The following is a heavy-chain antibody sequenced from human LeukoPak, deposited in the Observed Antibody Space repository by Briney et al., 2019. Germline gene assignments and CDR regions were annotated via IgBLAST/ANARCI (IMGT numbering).Heavy chain of an antibody. CDR1: GGSINSGGHY. V-gene: IGHV4-31*03. J-gene: IGHJ6*02. Sequence: SETPSLTCTVSGGSINSGGHYWSWIRQHPGKGLEWIGYINYSGSTYYNPSLKSRVTISIDTSQNQFSLKLSSVTAADTAVYYCARDEAIFGAGYYYGMDVWGQGTTVTASS. D-gene: IGHD3-3*01. CDR2: INYSGST. CDR3: ARDEAIFGAGYYYGMDV.